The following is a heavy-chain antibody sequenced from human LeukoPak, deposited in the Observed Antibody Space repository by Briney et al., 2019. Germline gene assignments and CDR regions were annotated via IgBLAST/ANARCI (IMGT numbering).Heavy chain of an antibody. J-gene: IGHJ4*02. CDR1: GGSISSGGYY. CDR3: ARGWRYNFDH. CDR2: IYDSGST. Sequence: PSETLSHTCTVSGGSISSGGYYWSWIRQHPGKGLEWIGYIYDSGSTYYNPSLKSRVTISVDTSKSQFSLKLTSVTAADTAVYYCARGWRYNFDHWGQGTLVTVSS. D-gene: IGHD2-15*01. V-gene: IGHV4-31*03.